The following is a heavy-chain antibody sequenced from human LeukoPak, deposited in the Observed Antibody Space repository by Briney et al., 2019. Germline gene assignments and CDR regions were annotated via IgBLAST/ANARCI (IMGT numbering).Heavy chain of an antibody. V-gene: IGHV1-46*01. CDR1: GYTFTSYY. Sequence: ASVKVSCKASGYTFTSYYMHWVRQAPGQGLEWMGIINPSGGSTNYAQKVQGRVTMTRDTSTSTVYMELSSLRSEDTAVYYCAGSCSGGSCYSSYYYYYMDVWGKGATVTVSS. CDR2: INPSGGST. J-gene: IGHJ6*03. D-gene: IGHD2-15*01. CDR3: AGSCSGGSCYSSYYYYYMDV.